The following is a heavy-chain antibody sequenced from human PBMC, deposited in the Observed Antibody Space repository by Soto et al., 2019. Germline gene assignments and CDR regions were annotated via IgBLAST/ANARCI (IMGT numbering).Heavy chain of an antibody. D-gene: IGHD1-1*01. V-gene: IGHV1-2*02. CDR3: AREPATAKPEGVDF. J-gene: IGHJ4*02. CDR1: GYTFSDYY. CDR2: INPNSGGT. Sequence: PAASVKVSCKASGYTFSDYYIHWVRQAPGQGLEWMGWINPNSGGTKYAPKFQGGVTMTRDTSITTAYMELSRLRSGDTAVYYCAREPATAKPEGVDFWGQGTLVTVSS.